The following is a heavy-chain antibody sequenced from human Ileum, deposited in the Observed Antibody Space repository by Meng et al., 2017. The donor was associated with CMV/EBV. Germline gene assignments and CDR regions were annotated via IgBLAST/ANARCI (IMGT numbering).Heavy chain of an antibody. CDR1: GFTFSSHP. D-gene: IGHD3-3*01. J-gene: IGHJ5*02. V-gene: IGHV3-23*01. CDR2: ISNTGNSL. CDR3: AGGGPAIFSPFDP. Sequence: GESLKISCAASGFTFSSHPMSWVRQAPGMGLEWVSGISNTGNSLYHADSVQGRFRISRDNSKNTLYLQMNSPRADDTAVYYCAGGGPAIFSPFDPWGQGTLVTVSS.